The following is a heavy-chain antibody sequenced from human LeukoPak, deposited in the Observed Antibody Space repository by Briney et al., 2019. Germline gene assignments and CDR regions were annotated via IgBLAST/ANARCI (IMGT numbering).Heavy chain of an antibody. CDR1: GYSFTGYF. Sequence: ASVKVSCKASGYSFTGYFIHWVRQAPGQGLEWMGCIDPNSGDTNYPQKFQDRVVLTRDTSISTAYMELSSLRSDDTAVYFCARDVDTVVVTALASWGQGTLVTVSS. CDR2: IDPNSGDT. J-gene: IGHJ5*02. CDR3: ARDVDTVVVTALAS. V-gene: IGHV1-2*02. D-gene: IGHD2-21*02.